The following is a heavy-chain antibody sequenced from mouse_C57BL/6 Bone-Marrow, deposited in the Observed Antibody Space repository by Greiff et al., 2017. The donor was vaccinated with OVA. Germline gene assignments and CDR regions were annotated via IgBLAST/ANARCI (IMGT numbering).Heavy chain of an antibody. CDR2: ISYSGST. J-gene: IGHJ2*01. CDR1: GYSITSDYA. D-gene: IGHD2-4*01. Sequence: DVKLVESGPGLVKPSQSLSLTCTVTGYSITSDYAWNWIRQFPGNKLEWMGYISYSGSTSYNPSLKSRISITRDTSKNQFFLQLNSVTTEDTATYYCARKGYDYEYYFDYWGQGTTLTVSS. V-gene: IGHV3-2*02. CDR3: ARKGYDYEYYFDY.